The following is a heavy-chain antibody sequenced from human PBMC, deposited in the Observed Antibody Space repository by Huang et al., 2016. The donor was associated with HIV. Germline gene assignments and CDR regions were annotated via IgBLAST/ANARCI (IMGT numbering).Heavy chain of an antibody. CDR3: ARASGRIQLPGGYFDL. J-gene: IGHJ2*01. V-gene: IGHV1-69*01. CDR1: GGPFSNYA. Sequence: QVQLVQSAAEVKKPGSSVKVSCEASGGPFSNYAISWVRQAPGQGLEWMGRIIPSFGTTNYTQTFQGRVTLTADESSGTADMGLRSLRSEDTAVYYCARASGRIQLPGGYFDLWGRGALVTVSS. D-gene: IGHD1-1*01. CDR2: IIPSFGTT.